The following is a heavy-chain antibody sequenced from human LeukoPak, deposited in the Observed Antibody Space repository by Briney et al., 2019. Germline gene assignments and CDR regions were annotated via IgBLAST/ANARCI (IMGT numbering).Heavy chain of an antibody. Sequence: SETLSLTCTVSGYCISSGYYWGWIRQPPGKGLEWIGSIYHSGSTYYNPSLKCRVTISVDTSKNQFSLKLSSVTAADTAVYYCARPGDCSSTSCYVLAFDIWGQGTMVTGSS. CDR3: ARPGDCSSTSCYVLAFDI. V-gene: IGHV4-38-2*02. CDR1: GYCISSGYY. CDR2: IYHSGST. D-gene: IGHD2-2*01. J-gene: IGHJ3*02.